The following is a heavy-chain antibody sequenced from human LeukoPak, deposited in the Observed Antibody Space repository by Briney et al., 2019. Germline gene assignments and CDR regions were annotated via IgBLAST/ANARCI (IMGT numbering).Heavy chain of an antibody. CDR3: ATLTGDRRRYFDY. CDR1: GYSFTSYW. CDR2: IYPGDSDT. D-gene: IGHD7-27*01. Sequence: GESQKISCKGSGYSFTSYWISWVRQMPGKGLEWMGIIYPGDSDTRYSPSFQGQVTISADKSISTAYLQWSSLKASDTAMYYCATLTGDRRRYFDYWGQGTLVTVSS. J-gene: IGHJ4*02. V-gene: IGHV5-51*01.